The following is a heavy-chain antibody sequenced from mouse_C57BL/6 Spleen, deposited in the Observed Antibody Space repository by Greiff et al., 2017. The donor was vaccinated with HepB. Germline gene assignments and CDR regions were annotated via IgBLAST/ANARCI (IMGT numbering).Heavy chain of an antibody. J-gene: IGHJ2*01. CDR2: IYPGSGST. Sequence: VKLQQPGAELVKPGASVKMSCKASGYTFTSYWITWVKQRPGQGLEWIGDIYPGSGSTNYNEKFKSKATLTVDTSSSTAYMQLSSLTSEDSAVYYCARSPTGASLDYWGQGTTLTVSS. CDR3: ARSPTGASLDY. V-gene: IGHV1-55*01. CDR1: GYTFTSYW. D-gene: IGHD4-1*02.